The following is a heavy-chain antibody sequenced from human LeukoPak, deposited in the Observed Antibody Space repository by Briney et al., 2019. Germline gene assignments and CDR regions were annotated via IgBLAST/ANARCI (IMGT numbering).Heavy chain of an antibody. CDR2: ISAYNGNT. CDR1: GYTFNSYG. J-gene: IGHJ4*02. V-gene: IGHV1-18*01. D-gene: IGHD1-1*01. Sequence: ASVKVSCKASGYTFNSYGISWVRQAPGQGLEWMGWISAYNGNTNYAQKLQGRVTMTTDTSTSTAYMELRNLRSDDTAAYYCAREASGIGTQLYFYYCGQGPLVPVSS. CDR3: AREASGIGTQLYFYY.